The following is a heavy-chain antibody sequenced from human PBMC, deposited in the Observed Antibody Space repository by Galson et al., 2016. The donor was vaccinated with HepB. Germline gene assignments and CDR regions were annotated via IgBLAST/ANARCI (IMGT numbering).Heavy chain of an antibody. CDR2: ISYNGDT. D-gene: IGHD2-2*01. J-gene: IGHJ4*02. CDR1: GASVSSGSYF. CDR3: ASTDIVVVPEAIGY. V-gene: IGHV4-61*01. Sequence: SETLSLTCSVSGASVSSGSYFWNWIRQPPGKGLEWIGYISYNGDTNYSPSLKSRLTISADTSKNQFSLRMTSLSAADTAVYYCASTDIVVVPEAIGYWGQGILVSVSS.